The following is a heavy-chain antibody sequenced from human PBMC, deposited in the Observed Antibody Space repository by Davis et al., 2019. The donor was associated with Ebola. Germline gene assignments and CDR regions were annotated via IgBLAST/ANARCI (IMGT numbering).Heavy chain of an antibody. V-gene: IGHV3-30*18. CDR2: ISYDGSNK. D-gene: IGHD5-24*01. CDR3: AKVEMATPGY. CDR1: GFTFSSYG. Sequence: PGGSLRLSCAASGFTFSSYGMHWVRQAPGKGLEWVAVISYDGSNKYYADSVKGRFTISRDNSKNTLYLQMNSLRAEDTAVYYCAKVEMATPGYWGQGTLVTVSS. J-gene: IGHJ4*02.